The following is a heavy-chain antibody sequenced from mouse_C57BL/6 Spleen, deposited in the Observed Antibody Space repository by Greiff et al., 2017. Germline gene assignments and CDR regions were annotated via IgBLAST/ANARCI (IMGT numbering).Heavy chain of an antibody. CDR3: TRGKTGKFAY. CDR2: IDPETGGT. V-gene: IGHV1-15*01. J-gene: IGHJ3*01. Sequence: QVQLKESGAELVRPGASVTLSCKASGYTFTDYEMHWVKQTPVHGLEWIGAIDPETGGTAYNQKFKGKAILTADKSSSTAYMELRSLTSEDSAVYYCTRGKTGKFAYWGQGTLVTVSA. D-gene: IGHD4-1*01. CDR1: GYTFTDYE.